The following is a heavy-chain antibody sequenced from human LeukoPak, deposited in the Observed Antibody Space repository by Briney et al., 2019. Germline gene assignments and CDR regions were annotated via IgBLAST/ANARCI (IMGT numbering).Heavy chain of an antibody. CDR3: ARVDGDGYNIPDY. J-gene: IGHJ4*02. V-gene: IGHV4-34*01. CDR2: INHSGNT. Sequence: SETLSLTCAVYGESFSSYYWSWIRQPPGKGLEWMGEINHSGNTNYNPSLKSRVTISVDTSKNQFSLKLSSVTAADTAVYYCARVDGDGYNIPDYWGQGTLVTVSS. CDR1: GESFSSYY. D-gene: IGHD5-24*01.